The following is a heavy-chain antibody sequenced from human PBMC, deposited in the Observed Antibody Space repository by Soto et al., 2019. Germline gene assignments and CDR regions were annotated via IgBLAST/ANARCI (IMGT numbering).Heavy chain of an antibody. CDR3: AHRQPITVTFDY. J-gene: IGHJ4*02. CDR2: IYWDDDK. D-gene: IGHD4-17*01. V-gene: IGHV2-5*02. Sequence: QITLKESGPTLVKPTQTLTLTCTFSGFSLSTSGVGVGWIRQPPGKALEWLALIYWDDDKRYSPSLKSRLTITKDASKNQVVLTMTNMDPVDTATYYCAHRQPITVTFDYWGQGTLVTVSS. CDR1: GFSLSTSGVG.